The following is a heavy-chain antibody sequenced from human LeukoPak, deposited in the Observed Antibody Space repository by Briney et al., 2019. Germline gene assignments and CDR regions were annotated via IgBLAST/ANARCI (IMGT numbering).Heavy chain of an antibody. CDR3: AREGPPYCTNGVCEYYFDY. V-gene: IGHV7-4-1*02. CDR2: INTNTGNP. D-gene: IGHD2-8*01. CDR1: GYTFTSYA. Sequence: ASVKVSCKASGYTFTSYAMNWVRQAPGQGLEWMGWINTNTGNPTYAQGFTGRFVFSLDTSVSTAYLQISSLKAEDTAVYYCAREGPPYCTNGVCEYYFDYWGQGTLVTVSS. J-gene: IGHJ4*02.